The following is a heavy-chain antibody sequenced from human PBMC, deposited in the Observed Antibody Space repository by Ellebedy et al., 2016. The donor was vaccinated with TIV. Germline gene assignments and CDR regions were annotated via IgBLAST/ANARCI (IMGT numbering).Heavy chain of an antibody. CDR1: GFKFIDAW. J-gene: IGHJ6*02. CDR2: IKSKGGGETT. V-gene: IGHV3-15*01. Sequence: GESLKISCAASGFKFIDAWMSWVRQAPGKGLEWVGRIKSKGGGETTDYAAPVKGRSTFSRDDSKNTLYLQMNSLQTEDTAVYYCKWEQSPYYGTDVWGQGTTVIVSS. D-gene: IGHD1-26*01. CDR3: KWEQSPYYGTDV.